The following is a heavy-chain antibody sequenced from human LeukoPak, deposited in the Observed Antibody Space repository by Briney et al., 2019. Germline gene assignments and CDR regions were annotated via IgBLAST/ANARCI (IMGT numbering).Heavy chain of an antibody. J-gene: IGHJ4*02. CDR2: ISSSGSTI. D-gene: IGHD6-13*01. Sequence: GGSLRLSCAASGFTFDSFWMAWIRQAPGKGLEWVSYISSSGSTIYYADSVKGRFTISRDNAKNSLYLQMNSLRSDDTAVYYCARDRREYIAAAGPPDFDYWGQGTLVTVSS. CDR3: ARDRREYIAAAGPPDFDY. V-gene: IGHV3-11*01. CDR1: GFTFDSFW.